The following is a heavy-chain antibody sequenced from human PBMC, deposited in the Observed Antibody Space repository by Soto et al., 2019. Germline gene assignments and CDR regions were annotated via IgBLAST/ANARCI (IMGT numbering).Heavy chain of an antibody. V-gene: IGHV4-30-4*02. J-gene: IGHJ4*02. CDR3: ARVPIAGGAITDY. Sequence: PSDTLSLTCTVSGGPISSGDYYWSWIRQPPGKGLEWIGYIYYSGSTYYNPSLKSRVTISVDTSKNQFSLKLSSVTAADTAVYYCARVPIAGGAITDYWGQGTLVTVSS. CDR1: GGPISSGDYY. CDR2: IYYSGST. D-gene: IGHD3-16*01.